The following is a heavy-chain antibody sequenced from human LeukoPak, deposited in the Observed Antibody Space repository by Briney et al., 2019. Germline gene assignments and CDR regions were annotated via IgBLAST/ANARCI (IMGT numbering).Heavy chain of an antibody. CDR2: ISYDGSNK. CDR1: GFTFSSYA. D-gene: IGHD1-7*01. CDR3: ARDLWDWNYGHYYYYGMDV. V-gene: IGHV3-30-3*01. Sequence: GGSLRLSCAASGFTFSSYAMHWVRQAPGKGLEWVAVISYDGSNKYYADSVKGRFTISRDNSKNTLYLQMNSLRAEDTAVYYCARDLWDWNYGHYYYYGMDVWGQGTTVTVSS. J-gene: IGHJ6*02.